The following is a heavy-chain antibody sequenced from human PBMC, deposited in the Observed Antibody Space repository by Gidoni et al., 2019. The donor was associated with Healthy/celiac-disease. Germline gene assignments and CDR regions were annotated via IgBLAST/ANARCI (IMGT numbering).Heavy chain of an antibody. D-gene: IGHD3-3*01. V-gene: IGHV3-30-3*01. CDR2: ISYDGSNK. CDR3: ARDFLDRKYYFDY. J-gene: IGHJ4*02. CDR1: GFTFSSYA. Sequence: QVQLVESGGGVVQPGRSLRLSCSASGFTFSSYAMHWVRQAPGKGLEWVAVISYDGSNKYYADSVKGRFTISRDNSKNTLYLQMNSLRAEDTAVYYCARDFLDRKYYFDYWGQGTLVTVSS.